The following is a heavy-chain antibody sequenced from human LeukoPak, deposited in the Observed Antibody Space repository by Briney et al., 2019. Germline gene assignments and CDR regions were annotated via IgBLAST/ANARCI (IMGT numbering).Heavy chain of an antibody. V-gene: IGHV3-20*04. CDR1: GFTFDDYG. J-gene: IGHJ4*02. CDR2: INWNGGRT. CDR3: ARVQRELMWYYFDY. Sequence: RGSLTLSCAASGFTFDDYGMHWVRPAPGKGLDGVSGINWNGGRTGYADSVKGRFTLPRDNAKNSLYLQMNSLRVEDTALYYCARVQRELMWYYFDYWGQGTLVTVSS. D-gene: IGHD2-21*01.